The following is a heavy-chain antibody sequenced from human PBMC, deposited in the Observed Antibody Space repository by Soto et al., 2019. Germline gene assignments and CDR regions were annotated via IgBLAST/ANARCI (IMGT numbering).Heavy chain of an antibody. CDR2: INPYSGAT. D-gene: IGHD5-12*01. Sequence: QVQLVQSGAEVKKPGASVKVSCKASGYTFSDYYVHWVRQAPGQGLEWMGWINPYSGATNSAQKFQDWVTMTGDASVSTAYLELTTLVSDDTAVYYCARARANVAPNWFDPWGQGTLVIVSS. CDR3: ARARANVAPNWFDP. J-gene: IGHJ5*02. V-gene: IGHV1-2*04. CDR1: GYTFSDYY.